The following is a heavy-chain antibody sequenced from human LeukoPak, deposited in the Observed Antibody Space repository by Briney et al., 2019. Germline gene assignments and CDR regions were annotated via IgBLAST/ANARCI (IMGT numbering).Heavy chain of an antibody. V-gene: IGHV3-21*01. Sequence: GGSLRLSCAASGFTFSSYSMNWVRQAPGKGLEWVSSISSSISYIYYADSVKGRFTISRDNAKNSLYLQMNSLRAEDTAVYYCARFIAAPYYFDYWGRGTLVTVSS. D-gene: IGHD6-13*01. J-gene: IGHJ4*02. CDR2: ISSSISYI. CDR3: ARFIAAPYYFDY. CDR1: GFTFSSYS.